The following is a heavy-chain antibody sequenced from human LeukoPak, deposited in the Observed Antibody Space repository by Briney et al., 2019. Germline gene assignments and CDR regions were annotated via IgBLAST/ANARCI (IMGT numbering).Heavy chain of an antibody. J-gene: IGHJ5*02. Sequence: GGSLRLSCAASGFSFSSNWMHWVRQTPGKGLVWVSRINSGGTGTTYADSVEGRFTISRDNAKNTLFLQMNSPRGEDTAVYYCATSLGPLAESWGQGTLVTVSS. V-gene: IGHV3-74*01. CDR2: INSGGTGT. CDR1: GFSFSSNW. CDR3: ATSLGPLAES. D-gene: IGHD6-19*01.